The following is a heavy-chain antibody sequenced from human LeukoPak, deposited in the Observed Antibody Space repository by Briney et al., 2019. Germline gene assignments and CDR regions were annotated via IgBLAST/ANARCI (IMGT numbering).Heavy chain of an antibody. V-gene: IGHV3-30*02. D-gene: IGHD3-10*01. J-gene: IGHJ4*02. Sequence: GGSLRLSCAASGFTFSNYAMSWVRQAPGKGLEWLAFIQNDGSKKNYADSVKGRFTISRDNSKNTLYLQMNSLRAEDTAVYYCANGRGYYGSGKYYWGQGTLVTVSS. CDR3: ANGRGYYGSGKYY. CDR1: GFTFSNYA. CDR2: IQNDGSKK.